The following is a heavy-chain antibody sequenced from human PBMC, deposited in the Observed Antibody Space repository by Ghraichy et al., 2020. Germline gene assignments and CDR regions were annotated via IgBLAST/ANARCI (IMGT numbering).Heavy chain of an antibody. CDR1: GFTFSTYS. Sequence: GGSLRLSCAASGFTFSTYSMSWVRQAPGKGLEWVSYISSSSSTTYYADSVKGRFTISRDNDKNSLYLQMNSLRAEDTAVYYCARVISSTSVVIDYWGQGTLVTVSS. D-gene: IGHD2-2*01. CDR3: ARVISSTSVVIDY. CDR2: ISSSSSTT. V-gene: IGHV3-48*04. J-gene: IGHJ4*02.